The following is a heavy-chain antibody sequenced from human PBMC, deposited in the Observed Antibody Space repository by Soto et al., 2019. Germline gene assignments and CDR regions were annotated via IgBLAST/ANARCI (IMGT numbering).Heavy chain of an antibody. CDR3: AIAYRTSSFDY. J-gene: IGHJ4*02. CDR1: GFTFNNYA. V-gene: IGHV3-23*05. Sequence: EVQLMESGGGLVQPGGSLRLSCSASGFTFNNYALSWVRQAPGRGLEWVSRIETSDSVTYYSDSMRGRFTISRDNSKNTLSLHLHVLSAEDTAMYYCAIAYRTSSFDYWGQGTLVTVSS. D-gene: IGHD3-16*01. CDR2: IETSDSVT.